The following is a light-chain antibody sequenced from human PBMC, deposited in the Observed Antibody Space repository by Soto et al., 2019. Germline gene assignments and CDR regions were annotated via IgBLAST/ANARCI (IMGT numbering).Light chain of an antibody. CDR1: PTIAATY. J-gene: IGKJ1*01. Sequence: DNMLTQSPGTLSLSPGERATLSCRASPTIAATYLAWYQQRPGQAPRLLIYRASTRATGIPDRFSGSVSGTDVTLTINRLEPEDVAVYYCQEYGSSPTFGPGTKVEIK. CDR2: RAS. V-gene: IGKV3-20*01. CDR3: QEYGSSPT.